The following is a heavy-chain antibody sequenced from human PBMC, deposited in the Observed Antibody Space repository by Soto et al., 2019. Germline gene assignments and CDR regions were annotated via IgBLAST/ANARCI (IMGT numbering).Heavy chain of an antibody. J-gene: IGHJ4*02. Sequence: LKISCKGSGYSFTNYWIGWVRQMPGKGLEWMGIIYPGDSDTRYSPSFQGQVTISADKSISTTYLQWSSLKASDTAMYYCARRGVGIAVAGPQYSFDYWGQGTLVTVSS. CDR2: IYPGDSDT. CDR3: ARRGVGIAVAGPQYSFDY. V-gene: IGHV5-51*01. CDR1: GYSFTNYW. D-gene: IGHD6-19*01.